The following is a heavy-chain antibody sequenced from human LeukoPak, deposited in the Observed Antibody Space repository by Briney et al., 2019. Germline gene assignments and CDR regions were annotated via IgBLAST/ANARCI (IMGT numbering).Heavy chain of an antibody. V-gene: IGHV3-30*02. D-gene: IGHD3-10*01. CDR1: GFTFSSYG. CDR3: VNSGFDP. J-gene: IGHJ5*02. Sequence: GGSLRLSCAASGFTFSSYGMHWVRQAPGKGLEWVAFIHYDGTNEYYADSGKGRFTISRDNFKNKLSLQMNGLRVEDTALYYCVNSGFDPWGQGTLVTVSS. CDR2: IHYDGTNE.